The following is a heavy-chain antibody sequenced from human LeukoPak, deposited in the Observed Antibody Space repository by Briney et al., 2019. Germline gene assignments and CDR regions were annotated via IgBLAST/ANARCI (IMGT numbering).Heavy chain of an antibody. CDR3: ATWRTAKTGFDY. Sequence: SETLSLTCTVSGGSVSSSSYYWGWIRQPPGKGLEWIGSISYSGSPYYNPSLKSRVTISVDTSKNQFSLRLSSVTAADTAVYYCATWRTAKTGFDYWGQGTLVTVSS. V-gene: IGHV4-39*01. D-gene: IGHD1-1*01. J-gene: IGHJ4*02. CDR1: GGSVSSSSYY. CDR2: ISYSGSP.